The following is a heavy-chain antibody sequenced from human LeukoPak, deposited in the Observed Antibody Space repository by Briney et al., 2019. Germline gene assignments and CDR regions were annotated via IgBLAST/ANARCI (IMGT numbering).Heavy chain of an antibody. J-gene: IGHJ4*02. V-gene: IGHV1-18*04. CDR1: GYSFTGYY. D-gene: IGHD2-2*01. CDR3: ARDVVGYCITTSCPQADY. CDR2: ISAYNGNT. Sequence: ASVKVSCKASGYSFTGYYMRWVRQAPGQGLEWMGWISAYNGNTNYAQKLQGRVTMTTDTSTSTAYMELRSLRSDDTAVYYCARDVVGYCITTSCPQADYWGQGTLVTVSS.